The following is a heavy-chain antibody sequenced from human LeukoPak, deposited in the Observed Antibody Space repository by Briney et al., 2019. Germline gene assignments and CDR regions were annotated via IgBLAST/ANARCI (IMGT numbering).Heavy chain of an antibody. Sequence: ASVKVSCKASGYTFTRYGISWVRQAPGQGLEWMGWISAYNGNTNYAQKLQGRVTMTTDTSTSTAYMELRSLRSDDTAVYYCASWGVGSGSYYEGGLNYWGQGTLVTVSS. V-gene: IGHV1-18*01. D-gene: IGHD3-10*01. CDR1: GYTFTRYG. CDR2: ISAYNGNT. CDR3: ASWGVGSGSYYEGGLNY. J-gene: IGHJ4*02.